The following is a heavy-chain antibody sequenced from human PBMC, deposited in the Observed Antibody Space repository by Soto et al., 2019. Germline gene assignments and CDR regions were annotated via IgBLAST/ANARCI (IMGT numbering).Heavy chain of an antibody. CDR1: GGSFSGHF. Sequence: MXLTCAILGGSFSGHFWSWILQPPVKGLEWIGEINHSGSTNYNPSLKSRVTISVDTSKNQFSLKLSSVTAADTAVYYCASGYYYDILTGYYGVYYGMDVWGQGTTVTVSS. J-gene: IGHJ6*02. CDR3: ASGYYYDILTGYYGVYYGMDV. D-gene: IGHD3-9*01. CDR2: INHSGST. V-gene: IGHV4-34*01.